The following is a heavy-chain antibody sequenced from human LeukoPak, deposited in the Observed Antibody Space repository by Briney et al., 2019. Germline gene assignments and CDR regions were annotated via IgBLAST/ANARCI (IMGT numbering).Heavy chain of an antibody. J-gene: IGHJ4*02. CDR1: GASVSIGGPY. CDR2: VYYGGST. V-gene: IGHV4-61*08. D-gene: IGHD5-18*01. Sequence: PSETLSLTCTVSGASVSIGGPYWSWIRQPPGKELDSIAYVYYGGSTYYNPSLQSRVTISVDTSKNQFFLKLRSVAAADTAVYYCARGRGYGYGIDYWGQGTLVTVSS. CDR3: ARGRGYGYGIDY.